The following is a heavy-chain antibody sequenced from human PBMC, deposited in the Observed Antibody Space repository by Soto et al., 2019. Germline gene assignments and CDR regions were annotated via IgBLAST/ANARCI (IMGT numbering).Heavy chain of an antibody. Sequence: GSLRLSCAASGFTFSSYAMHWVRQAPGKGLEWVAVISYDGSNKYYADSVKGRFTISRDNSKDTLYLQMNSLRAEDTAVYYCARDDDYYDSSGYYRPPDNYYGMDVWGQGTTVTVSS. J-gene: IGHJ6*02. CDR1: GFTFSSYA. D-gene: IGHD3-22*01. CDR3: ARDDDYYDSSGYYRPPDNYYGMDV. CDR2: ISYDGSNK. V-gene: IGHV3-30-3*01.